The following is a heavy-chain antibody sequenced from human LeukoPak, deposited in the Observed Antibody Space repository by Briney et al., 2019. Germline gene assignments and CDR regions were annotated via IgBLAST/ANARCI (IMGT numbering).Heavy chain of an antibody. D-gene: IGHD1-26*01. Sequence: GGSLRLSCAASGFTFDDYGMSWVRQAPGKGLEWVYGINWNGGSTGYADSVKGRFTISRDNAKNSPYLQMNSLRAEDTALYYCARSHSGSYDGYFDYWGQGTLVTVSS. CDR2: INWNGGST. CDR3: ARSHSGSYDGYFDY. V-gene: IGHV3-20*04. J-gene: IGHJ4*02. CDR1: GFTFDDYG.